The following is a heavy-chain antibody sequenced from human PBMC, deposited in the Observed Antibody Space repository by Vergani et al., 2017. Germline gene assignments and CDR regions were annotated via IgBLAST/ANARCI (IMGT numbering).Heavy chain of an antibody. CDR1: GYTFTSYD. V-gene: IGHV1-8*01. Sequence: QVQLVQSGAEVKKPGASVKVSCKASGYTFTSYDINWVRQATGQGLEWMGWMNPNSGNTGYAQKCQGRVTMTRNTTISTAYMELSSLRSADTAVYYCARGLRRGYSYAGGYWGQGTLVTVSS. CDR2: MNPNSGNT. CDR3: ARGLRRGYSYAGGY. J-gene: IGHJ4*02. D-gene: IGHD5-18*01.